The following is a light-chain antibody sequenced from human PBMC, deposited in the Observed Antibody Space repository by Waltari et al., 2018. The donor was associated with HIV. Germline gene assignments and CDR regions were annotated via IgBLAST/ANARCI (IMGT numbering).Light chain of an antibody. CDR3: AVWDDSLNGWV. CDR1: SSNTGRNT. CDR2: SNN. Sequence: QSVLTQPPSASGTPGQRVTISCSGRSSNTGRNTVNWYQQFPGTAPKLLIYSNNQRPSGVPDRFSGSKSGTSASLAISGLQSEDEADYYCAVWDDSLNGWVFGGGTKLTVL. V-gene: IGLV1-44*01. J-gene: IGLJ3*02.